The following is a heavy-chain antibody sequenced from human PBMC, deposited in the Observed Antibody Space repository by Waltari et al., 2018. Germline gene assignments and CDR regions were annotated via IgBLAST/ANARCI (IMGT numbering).Heavy chain of an antibody. D-gene: IGHD6-13*01. J-gene: IGHJ6*02. CDR3: ARGLGQQLAFYYYYGMDV. Sequence: QVQLVQSGAEVKKPGASVKVSCKASGYTFPSYDINWVRQATGQGLEWMGWMNPNSGNTGYAQKFQGRVTITRNTSISTAYMELSSLRSEDTAVYYCARGLGQQLAFYYYYGMDVWGQGTTVTVSS. V-gene: IGHV1-8*03. CDR1: GYTFPSYD. CDR2: MNPNSGNT.